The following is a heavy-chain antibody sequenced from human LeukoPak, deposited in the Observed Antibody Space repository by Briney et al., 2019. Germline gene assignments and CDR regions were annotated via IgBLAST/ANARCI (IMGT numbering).Heavy chain of an antibody. CDR1: GFTFNTYW. V-gene: IGHV3-7*05. Sequence: GVSLRLSCAASGFTFNTYWMSWVRQAPGKGLEWVANIKNDGSEKYYVDSVKGRFTISRDNAENSLYLQMSSLRAEDTAVYYCARARNIYSSDWYRPFDYWGQGTLVTVSS. D-gene: IGHD6-19*01. CDR3: ARARNIYSSDWYRPFDY. CDR2: IKNDGSEK. J-gene: IGHJ4*02.